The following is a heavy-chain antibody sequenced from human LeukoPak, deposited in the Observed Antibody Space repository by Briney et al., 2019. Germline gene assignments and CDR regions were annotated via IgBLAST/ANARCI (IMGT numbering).Heavy chain of an antibody. Sequence: GESLKISCKGSGYRFSTYWIAWVRQMPGKGLEWMGIIYPGDSDTRYSPSFQGQVTISADKSVNTAYLQWSSLKASDTAMYYCARPNITSYYDSRGYDAFDVWGQGTMVTVYS. J-gene: IGHJ3*01. V-gene: IGHV5-51*01. CDR1: GYRFSTYW. CDR3: ARPNITSYYDSRGYDAFDV. CDR2: IYPGDSDT. D-gene: IGHD3-22*01.